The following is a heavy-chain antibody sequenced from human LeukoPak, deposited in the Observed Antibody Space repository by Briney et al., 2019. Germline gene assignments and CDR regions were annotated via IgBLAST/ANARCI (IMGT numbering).Heavy chain of an antibody. D-gene: IGHD3-16*01. CDR2: ISASGFNT. Sequence: GGSLRLSCAASGFTFSSYWMSWVRQAPGKGLEWVSAISASGFNTYYADSVKGRFTISRDNSKNTLYLQMNSLRAEDTAVYYCAKAFYVWGSYREYYFDYWGQGTLVTVSS. CDR1: GFTFSSYW. CDR3: AKAFYVWGSYREYYFDY. V-gene: IGHV3-23*01. J-gene: IGHJ4*02.